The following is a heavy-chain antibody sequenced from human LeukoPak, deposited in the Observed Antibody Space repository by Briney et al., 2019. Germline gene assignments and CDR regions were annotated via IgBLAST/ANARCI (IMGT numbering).Heavy chain of an antibody. Sequence: GGSLRLSCAASGFTFSSYAMHWVRQAPGKGLEWVAVISYDGSNKYYADSVKGRFTISRDNSKNTLYLQMNSLRAEDTAVYYCAGGAAEEQWLVDGYFDYWGQGTLVTVSS. V-gene: IGHV3-30-3*01. J-gene: IGHJ4*02. CDR1: GFTFSSYA. CDR3: AGGAAEEQWLVDGYFDY. D-gene: IGHD6-19*01. CDR2: ISYDGSNK.